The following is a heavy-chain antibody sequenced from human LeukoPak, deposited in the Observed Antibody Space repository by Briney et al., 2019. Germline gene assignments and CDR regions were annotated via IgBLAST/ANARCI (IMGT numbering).Heavy chain of an antibody. CDR2: IYYSGST. CDR3: ARDVGQRHYYFDY. CDR1: GGSISSGAYS. D-gene: IGHD3-16*01. Sequence: SETLSLTCTVSGGSISSGAYSWSWLRQHPGKGLEWIGYIYYSGSTYYNPSLESRLTISVDMSKNQFSLKLSSVTAADTAVYYCARDVGQRHYYFDYWGQGTLVTVSS. V-gene: IGHV4-31*03. J-gene: IGHJ4*02.